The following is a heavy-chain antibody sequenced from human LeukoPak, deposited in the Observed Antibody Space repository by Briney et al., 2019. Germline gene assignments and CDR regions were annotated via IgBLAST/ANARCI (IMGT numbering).Heavy chain of an antibody. D-gene: IGHD3-10*01. CDR3: ATGATMVREYFDY. CDR1: GYTFTGYY. J-gene: IGHJ4*02. Sequence: GASVKVSCKASGYTFTGYYMHWVRRAPGQGLEWMGWINPNSGNTGYAQKFQGRVTMTEDTSTDTAYMELSSLRSEDTAVYYCATGATMVREYFDYWGQGTLVTVSS. CDR2: INPNSGNT. V-gene: IGHV1-8*02.